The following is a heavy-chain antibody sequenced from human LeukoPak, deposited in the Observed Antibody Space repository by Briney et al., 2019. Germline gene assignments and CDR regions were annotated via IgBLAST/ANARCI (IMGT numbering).Heavy chain of an antibody. V-gene: IGHV3-21*01. D-gene: IGHD2-15*01. CDR1: GFTFSSYS. J-gene: IGHJ4*02. CDR3: ARGALMCSGGSCYDY. Sequence: GGSLRLSCAASGFTFSSYSMNWVRQAPGKGLEWVSSISSSSYIYYADSVKGRFTISRDNAKNSLYLQMNSLRAEDTAVYYCARGALMCSGGSCYDYWGQGTLVTVSS. CDR2: ISSSSYI.